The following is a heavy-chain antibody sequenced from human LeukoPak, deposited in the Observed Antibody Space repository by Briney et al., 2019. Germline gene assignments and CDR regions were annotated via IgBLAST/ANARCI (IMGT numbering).Heavy chain of an antibody. D-gene: IGHD4-17*01. Sequence: GGSLRLSCSASGFTFSSHAMHWVRQAPGKGLEYVSAISSNGGSTYYADSVKGRFTISRDNSKNTLYLQMSSLRAEDTAVYYCVKDWDTVTFDYWGQGTLVTVSS. CDR2: ISSNGGST. J-gene: IGHJ4*02. CDR1: GFTFSSHA. V-gene: IGHV3-64D*06. CDR3: VKDWDTVTFDY.